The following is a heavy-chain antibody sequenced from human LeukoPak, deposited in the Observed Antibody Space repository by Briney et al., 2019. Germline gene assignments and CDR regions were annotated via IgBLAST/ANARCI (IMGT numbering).Heavy chain of an antibody. V-gene: IGHV4-34*01. D-gene: IGHD3-3*01. CDR1: GGSFSGYY. CDR3: ASPRNFWSGYSYYYYMDV. J-gene: IGHJ6*03. CDR2: INHSGST. Sequence: PSETLSLTCAVYGGSFSGYYWSWIRQPPGKGLEWIGEINHSGSTNYNPSLKSRVTISVDTSKNQFSLKLSSVTAADTAVNYCASPRNFWSGYSYYYYMDVWGKGTTVTVSS.